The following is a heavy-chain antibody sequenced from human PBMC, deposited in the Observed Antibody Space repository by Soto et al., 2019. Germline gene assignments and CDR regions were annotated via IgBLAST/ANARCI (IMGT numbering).Heavy chain of an antibody. CDR1: CGSISIYY. CDR3: ARVRENSSGYGPSLAY. J-gene: IGHJ4*02. D-gene: IGHD3-22*01. V-gene: IGHV4-59*01. CDR2: IYYSGST. Sequence: ALSVTFTFSCGSISIYYWSWIRQPPGTGLEWNGNIYYSGSTTYNPSLKSRVTIPVDTSKTQFSLKLISVTAADTAVYYCARVRENSSGYGPSLAYWGKGTVVTVSS.